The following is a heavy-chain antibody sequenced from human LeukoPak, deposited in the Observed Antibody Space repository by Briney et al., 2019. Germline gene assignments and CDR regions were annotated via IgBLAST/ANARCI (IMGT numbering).Heavy chain of an antibody. CDR2: IYSGGTT. CDR1: GFTFSNAW. J-gene: IGHJ4*02. CDR3: ARVDTVMAYYFDL. D-gene: IGHD5-18*01. V-gene: IGHV3-53*04. Sequence: GGSLRLSCAASGFTFSNAWMSWVRQAPGKGLEWVSTIYSGGTTYYADSVMGRFTISRHNSRNTLYLQMNSLRAEDTAVYYCARVDTVMAYYFDLWGQGTLSPSPQ.